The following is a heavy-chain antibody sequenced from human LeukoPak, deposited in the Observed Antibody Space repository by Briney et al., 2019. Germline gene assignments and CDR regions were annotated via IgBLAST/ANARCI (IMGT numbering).Heavy chain of an antibody. D-gene: IGHD3-10*01. Sequence: SGPTLVNPTQTLTLTCTFSGFSLSTSGVGVGWIRQPPGKALEWLALIYWNDDKRYSPSLRSRHTITKDTSKNQVVLTMTNMDPVDTATYYCARWGSGRTYFDYWGQGTLVTVSS. V-gene: IGHV2-5*01. CDR1: GFSLSTSGVG. J-gene: IGHJ4*02. CDR3: ARWGSGRTYFDY. CDR2: IYWNDDK.